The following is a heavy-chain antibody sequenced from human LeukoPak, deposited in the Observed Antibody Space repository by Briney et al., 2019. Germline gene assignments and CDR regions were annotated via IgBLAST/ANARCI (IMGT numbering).Heavy chain of an antibody. V-gene: IGHV4-59*08. Sequence: SETLPLTCTVSGGSISSYYWSWIRQPPGKGLEWIGYIYYSGSTNYNPSLKSRVTISVDTSKNQLSLKLSSVTAADTAVYYCARHWETSSWYVDYWGQGILVTVSS. CDR3: ARHWETSSWYVDY. CDR1: GGSISSYY. D-gene: IGHD6-13*01. CDR2: IYYSGST. J-gene: IGHJ4*02.